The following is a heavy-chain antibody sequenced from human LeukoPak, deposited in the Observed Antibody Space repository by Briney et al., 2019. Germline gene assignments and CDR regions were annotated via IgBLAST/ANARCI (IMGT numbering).Heavy chain of an antibody. Sequence: SETLSLTCTVSGGSISSYYWSWIRQPAGKGLEWIGRIYTSGSTNYNPSLKSRVTMSVDTSKNQFSLKLSSVTAADTAVYYCARAGVPAAIAWFDPWGQGTLVTVSS. D-gene: IGHD2-2*01. CDR1: GGSISSYY. CDR3: ARAGVPAAIAWFDP. J-gene: IGHJ5*02. CDR2: IYTSGST. V-gene: IGHV4-4*07.